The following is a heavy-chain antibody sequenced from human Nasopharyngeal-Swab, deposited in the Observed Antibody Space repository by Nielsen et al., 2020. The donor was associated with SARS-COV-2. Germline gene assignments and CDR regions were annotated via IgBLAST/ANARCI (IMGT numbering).Heavy chain of an antibody. CDR3: AKKTGPYYYYYNVDA. CDR2: SIDSRGTK. V-gene: IGHV3-23*01. Sequence: GESLKISCAASGFKFNDYAMSWVRRAPGKGPEWVCSIDSRGTKYYADAVEGRFIVYRDDAKETIHLQMDRIRAEDTAIYFCAKKTGPYYYYYNVDAWGAGTTVTVSS. CDR1: GFKFNDYA. J-gene: IGHJ6*04.